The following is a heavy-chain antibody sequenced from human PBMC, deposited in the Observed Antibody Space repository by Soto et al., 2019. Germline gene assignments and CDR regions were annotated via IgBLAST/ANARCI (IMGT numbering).Heavy chain of an antibody. CDR1: GFTFSTYA. CDR3: AKGGYGGNSAAFDI. Sequence: QSGGSLRLSCAASGFTFSTYAMSWVRQAPEKGLEWVSAISGSGGSTYYADSVKGRFTISRDNSKNTLYLQMNSLRAEDTAVYYCAKGGYGGNSAAFDIWGQGTMVTVSS. V-gene: IGHV3-23*01. CDR2: ISGSGGST. D-gene: IGHD4-17*01. J-gene: IGHJ3*02.